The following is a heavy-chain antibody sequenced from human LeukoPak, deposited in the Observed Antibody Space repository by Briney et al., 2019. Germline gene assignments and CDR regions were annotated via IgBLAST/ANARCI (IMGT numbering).Heavy chain of an antibody. CDR2: ISSSGSYI. CDR1: GFTFSSYS. CDR3: ARDPYSGLFDY. J-gene: IGHJ4*02. D-gene: IGHD4-11*01. Sequence: PGGSLRLSCAASGFTFSSYSMNWVRQVPGKGLEWVSSISSSGSYIYYADPVKGRFTISRDNAKNSLYLQMNSLRAEDTAVYYCARDPYSGLFDYWGQGTLVTVSS. V-gene: IGHV3-21*01.